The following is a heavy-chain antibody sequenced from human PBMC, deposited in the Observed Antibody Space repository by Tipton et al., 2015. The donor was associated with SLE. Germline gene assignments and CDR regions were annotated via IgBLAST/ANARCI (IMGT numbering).Heavy chain of an antibody. CDR2: IYYSGST. D-gene: IGHD3-10*01. CDR3: ARDPTYYYGSGSDAFDI. V-gene: IGHV4-39*07. Sequence: TLSLTCTVSGGSISSSSYYWGWIRQPPGKGLEWIGSIYYSGSTNYNPSLKSRVTISVDTSKNQFSLKLSSVTAADTAVYYCARDPTYYYGSGSDAFDIWGQGTMVTVSS. CDR1: GGSISSSSYY. J-gene: IGHJ3*02.